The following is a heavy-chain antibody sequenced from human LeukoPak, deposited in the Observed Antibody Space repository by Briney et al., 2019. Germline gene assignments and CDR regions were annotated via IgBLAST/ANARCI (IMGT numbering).Heavy chain of an antibody. D-gene: IGHD3-10*01. J-gene: IGHJ3*02. V-gene: IGHV1-24*01. CDR1: GYTLTELS. Sequence: GASVKVSCKVSGYTLTELSMHWVRQAPGKGPEWMGGFDPEDGETIYAQKFQGRVTMTEDTSTDTAYMELSSLRSEDTAVYYCATRTYYYGSGSQFIAFDIWGQGTMVTVSS. CDR2: FDPEDGET. CDR3: ATRTYYYGSGSQFIAFDI.